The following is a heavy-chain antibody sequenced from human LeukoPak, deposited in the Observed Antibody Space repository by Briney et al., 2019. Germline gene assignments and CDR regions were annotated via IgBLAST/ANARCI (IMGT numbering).Heavy chain of an antibody. CDR3: ARRAKSRAFDI. D-gene: IGHD3-10*01. J-gene: IGHJ3*02. Sequence: SETLSLTCTVSGDPISSSDRYWAWIRQPPGTGLEWIASLYYGGNTYYNPSLNGRLTMNVDTSKNQLSLTLRSVTAADAALYFCARRAKSRAFDIWGQGTMVTVS. CDR1: GDPISSSDRY. CDR2: LYYGGNT. V-gene: IGHV4-39*01.